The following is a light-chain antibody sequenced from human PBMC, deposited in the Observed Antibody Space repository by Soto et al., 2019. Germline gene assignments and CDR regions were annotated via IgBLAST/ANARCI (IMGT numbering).Light chain of an antibody. Sequence: DIQTTQSPSSLSASVGDRVFITCRASETISNFLNWYQQKPGKAPKLLIYAASSLQSGVPSRFSGRGSGTDFFLTISSLQPEDFATYYCQQTYSTPYTFGQGTKVDIK. J-gene: IGKJ2*01. CDR3: QQTYSTPYT. CDR1: ETISNF. CDR2: AAS. V-gene: IGKV1-39*01.